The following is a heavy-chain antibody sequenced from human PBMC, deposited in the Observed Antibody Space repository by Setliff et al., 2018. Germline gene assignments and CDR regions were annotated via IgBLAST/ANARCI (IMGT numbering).Heavy chain of an antibody. CDR3: RVWVDMIEVDS. D-gene: IGHD3-22*01. CDR1: GASFSGTY. Sequence: KTSETLSLTCAVYGASFSGTYCSWIRQSPGKGLEWIGEINHTGSPNWIGEINHSGSPNYNPSLKSRVTMSVDTSKNQFSLKLTSVTAADTAVYYCRVWVDMIEVDSWAQGTLVTVS. CDR2: INHSGSP. V-gene: IGHV4-34*01. J-gene: IGHJ4*02.